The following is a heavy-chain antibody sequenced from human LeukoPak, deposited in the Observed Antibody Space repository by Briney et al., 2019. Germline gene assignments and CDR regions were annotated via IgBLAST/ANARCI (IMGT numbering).Heavy chain of an antibody. D-gene: IGHD3-16*01. CDR2: IRYDGSNK. CDR1: GFTFSSYG. V-gene: IGHV3-30*02. CDR3: AKDLWDAQNYYYCGMDV. J-gene: IGHJ6*02. Sequence: GGSLRLSCAAAGFTFSSYGMHWGRQAPGKGRERGAFIRYDGSNKYYADSVKGRFTISRDNSKNTLYLQMNSLRAEATAVYYCAKDLWDAQNYYYCGMDVWGQGTTVTVSS.